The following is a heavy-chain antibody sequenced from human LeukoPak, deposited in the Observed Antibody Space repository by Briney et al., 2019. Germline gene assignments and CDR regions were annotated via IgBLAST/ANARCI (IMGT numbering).Heavy chain of an antibody. CDR2: INHSGST. Sequence: KPSETLSLTCAVYGGSFSGYYWSWIRQPPGKGLEWIGEINHSGSTNYNPSLKSRVTISVDTSKNQFSLKLSSVTAADTAVYYCAGVVATIDWGYYFDYWGQGTLVTVSS. CDR3: AGVVATIDWGYYFDY. CDR1: GGSFSGYY. D-gene: IGHD5-12*01. V-gene: IGHV4-34*01. J-gene: IGHJ4*02.